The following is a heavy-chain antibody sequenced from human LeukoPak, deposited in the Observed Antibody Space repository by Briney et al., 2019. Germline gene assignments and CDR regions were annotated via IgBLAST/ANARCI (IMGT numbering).Heavy chain of an antibody. CDR2: IIPIFGTA. CDR1: GGTFSRYA. D-gene: IGHD4-23*01. CDR3: ARGWLAETTVVTPYNY. Sequence: SVRVSCKASGGTFSRYAINWVRPAPGQGLEWMGGIIPIFGTANYAQKFQGGLTITADESTSTAYMELSSLRPEDTAVYYCARGWLAETTVVTPYNYWGQGTLVTVSS. J-gene: IGHJ4*02. V-gene: IGHV1-69*13.